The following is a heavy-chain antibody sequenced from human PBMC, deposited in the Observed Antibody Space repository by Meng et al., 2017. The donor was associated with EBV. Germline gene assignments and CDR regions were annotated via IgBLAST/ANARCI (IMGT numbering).Heavy chain of an antibody. V-gene: IGHV1-69*01. CDR2: FLPRLGAP. CDR3: ASESGRGYTPDY. CDR1: GGPFRYYA. J-gene: IGHJ4*02. D-gene: IGHD3-10*01. Sequence: VHLVQAGAEGKRPGSSVKVSCKTSGGPFRYYAISWVRQAPGQGLEWLGGFLPRLGAPNYAQKFHGRVKITADESTSTHYMDLSSLRSEDTAIYYCASESGRGYTPDYWGQGTLVTVSS.